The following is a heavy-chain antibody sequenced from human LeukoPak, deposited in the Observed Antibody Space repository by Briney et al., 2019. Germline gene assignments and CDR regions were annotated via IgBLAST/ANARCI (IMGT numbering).Heavy chain of an antibody. CDR2: ISSSGSTI. Sequence: KPGGSLRLSCAASGFTFSDYYMSWIRQAPGKGLEWVSYISSSGSTIYYADSVKGRFTISRDNAKNSLYLQMNSPRTEDTAVYYCARSATGTRYFQHWGQGTLVTVSS. CDR1: GFTFSDYY. V-gene: IGHV3-11*01. D-gene: IGHD1-7*01. J-gene: IGHJ1*01. CDR3: ARSATGTRYFQH.